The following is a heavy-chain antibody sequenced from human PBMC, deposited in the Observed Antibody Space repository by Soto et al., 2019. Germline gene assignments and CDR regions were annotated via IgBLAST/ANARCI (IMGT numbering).Heavy chain of an antibody. D-gene: IGHD3-3*02. CDR2: ISYDGSNK. V-gene: IGHV3-30-3*01. Sequence: QVQLVESGGGVVQPGRSLRLSCAASGFTFSSYAMHWVRQAPGKGLEWVAVISYDGSNKYYADSVKGRFTISRDNSQHTLYLQMNSLRAEDTAVYYCARAHLPVIEGHWAYYFDYWGQGTQVTVSS. J-gene: IGHJ4*02. CDR3: ARAHLPVIEGHWAYYFDY. CDR1: GFTFSSYA.